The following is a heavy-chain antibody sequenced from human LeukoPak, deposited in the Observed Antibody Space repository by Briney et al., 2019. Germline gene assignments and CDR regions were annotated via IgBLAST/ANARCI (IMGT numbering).Heavy chain of an antibody. CDR1: GFTFSNYA. CDR2: ISYDGRNK. Sequence: GGSLRLSCAASGFTFSNYAMHWVRQAPGKGLEWVAVISYDGRNKWYADSVKGRFTISRDDSKNTLYLQMNSLRAEDTAVYYCARDKGDYYYYGMDVWGQGTTVTVSS. V-gene: IGHV3-30*14. J-gene: IGHJ6*02. CDR3: ARDKGDYYYYGMDV.